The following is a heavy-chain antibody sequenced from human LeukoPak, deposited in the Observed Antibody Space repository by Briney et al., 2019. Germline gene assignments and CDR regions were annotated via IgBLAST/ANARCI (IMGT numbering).Heavy chain of an antibody. D-gene: IGHD4-17*01. Sequence: GGSLRLSCAASGFTFSDYYMNWIRQAPGRGLEWVSYISSGSTYTNHADSVKGRFTISRDNAKNSLYLQMKSLRAEDTAVYYCTRAQGYGLHYWGQGTLVTVSS. CDR3: TRAQGYGLHY. CDR1: GFTFSDYY. J-gene: IGHJ4*02. V-gene: IGHV3-11*05. CDR2: ISSGSTYT.